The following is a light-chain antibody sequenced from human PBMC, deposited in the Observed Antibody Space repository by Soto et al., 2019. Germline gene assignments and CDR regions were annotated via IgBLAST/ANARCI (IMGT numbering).Light chain of an antibody. V-gene: IGKV1-5*03. CDR3: QQYKSYPLT. J-gene: IGKJ4*01. Sequence: DIQMTQSPSTLSASVGDRVTITCRASQSISSWLAWYQQKPGKAPNLLIYKASTLESGVPSRFSGSGSGTEFTLTISSVQPDDFATYYCQQYKSYPLTFGGGTKVDIX. CDR1: QSISSW. CDR2: KAS.